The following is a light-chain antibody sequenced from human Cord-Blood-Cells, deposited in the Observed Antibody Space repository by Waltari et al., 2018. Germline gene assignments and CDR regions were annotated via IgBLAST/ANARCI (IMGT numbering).Light chain of an antibody. J-gene: IGLJ2*01. CDR1: KLGDKY. CDR3: QAWDSSTVV. Sequence: SYELTQPPSVSVSPGQTASIPRSGDKLGDKYACWYQQKPGQSPVLGIYQDSKRPSGIPERFSGSNSGNTATLTISGTQAMDEADYYCQAWDSSTVVFGGGTKLTVL. CDR2: QDS. V-gene: IGLV3-1*01.